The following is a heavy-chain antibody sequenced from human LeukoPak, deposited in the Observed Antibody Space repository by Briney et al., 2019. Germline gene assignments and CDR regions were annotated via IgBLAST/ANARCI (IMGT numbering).Heavy chain of an antibody. CDR2: IYYSGST. CDR1: GGSVSSYY. CDR3: ARAPYYYYGMDV. Sequence: SETLSLTCTVSGGSVSSYYWSWIRQPPGKGLEWIGYIYYSGSTNYNPSLKSRVTISVDTSKNQFSLKLSSVTAADTAVYYCARAPYYYYGMDVWGQGTTVTVSS. J-gene: IGHJ6*02. V-gene: IGHV4-59*02.